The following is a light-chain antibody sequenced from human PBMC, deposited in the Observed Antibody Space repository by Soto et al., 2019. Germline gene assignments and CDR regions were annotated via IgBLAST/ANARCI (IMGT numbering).Light chain of an antibody. CDR3: QQSYSTPIT. V-gene: IGKV3-11*01. CDR1: QSVSYY. J-gene: IGKJ5*01. CDR2: DAS. Sequence: EIVLTQSPATLSLSPGERATLSCRASQSVSYYLAWYQQKPGQAPRLLIYDASSRATGVPDRFSGSGSGTDFTLTISRLEPEDFATYYCQQSYSTPITFGQGTRLEIK.